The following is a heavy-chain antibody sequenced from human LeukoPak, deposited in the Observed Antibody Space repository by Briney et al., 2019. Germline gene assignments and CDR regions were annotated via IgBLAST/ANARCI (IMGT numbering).Heavy chain of an antibody. CDR3: ARMTAARHGMDYYYYMDV. V-gene: IGHV3-23*01. CDR2: FSFNGEST. CDR1: GFTFSSYA. D-gene: IGHD6-6*01. Sequence: GGSLRLSCAASGFTFSSYAMTWVRQAPGKGLEWVSSFSFNGESTYYADSAKGRFTISRDNSKNTLYLQMNSLRAEDTAVYYCARMTAARHGMDYYYYMDVWGEGTTVTVSS. J-gene: IGHJ6*03.